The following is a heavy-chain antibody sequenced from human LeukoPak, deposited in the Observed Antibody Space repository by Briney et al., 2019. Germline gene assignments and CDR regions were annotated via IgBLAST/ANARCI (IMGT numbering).Heavy chain of an antibody. CDR2: INHSGST. Sequence: SETLSLTCAVYGGSFSGYYWSWIRQPPGKGLEWIGEINHSGSTNYNPSLKSRVTISVDTSKSQFSLKLSSVTAADTAVYYCARIRRAYCSSTSCRSKINWFDPWGQGTLVTVSS. V-gene: IGHV4-34*01. J-gene: IGHJ5*02. CDR3: ARIRRAYCSSTSCRSKINWFDP. CDR1: GGSFSGYY. D-gene: IGHD2-2*01.